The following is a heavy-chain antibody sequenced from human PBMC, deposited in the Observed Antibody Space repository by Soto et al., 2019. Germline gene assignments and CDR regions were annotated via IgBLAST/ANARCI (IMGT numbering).Heavy chain of an antibody. CDR1: GFTFEDHA. CDR2: INWNSGTT. D-gene: IGHD3-22*01. V-gene: IGHV3-9*01. Sequence: EVQLVESGGGLVQPGRSLRLSCAATGFTFEDHAMHWIRQVPGKGLEWVAGINWNSGTTGYADSVKGRFTISRDNANNSLHLEMNSLKSEDTALYYCAKGRGALTVVSNWFDPWGQGTLVTVSS. CDR3: AKGRGALTVVSNWFDP. J-gene: IGHJ5*02.